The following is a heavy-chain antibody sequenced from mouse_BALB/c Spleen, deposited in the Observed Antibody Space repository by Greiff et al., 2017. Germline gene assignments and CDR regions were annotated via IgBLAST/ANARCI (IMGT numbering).Heavy chain of an antibody. V-gene: IGHV7-3*02. CDR1: GFTFTDYY. J-gene: IGHJ3*01. CDR2: IRNKANGYTT. D-gene: IGHD1-1*01. Sequence: EVQLKESGGGLVQPGGSLRLSCATSGFTFTDYYMSWVRQPPGKALEWLGFIRNKANGYTTEYSASVKGRFTISRDNSQSILYLQMNTLRAEDSATYYCARDYYGSSYAYWGQGTLVTVSA. CDR3: ARDYYGSSYAY.